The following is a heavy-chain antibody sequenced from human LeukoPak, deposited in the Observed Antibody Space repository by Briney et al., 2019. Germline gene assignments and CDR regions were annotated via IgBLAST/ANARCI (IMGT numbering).Heavy chain of an antibody. CDR3: ARTRIAAAGYFDY. V-gene: IGHV3-21*01. CDR2: ISSSSSYI. J-gene: IGHJ4*02. D-gene: IGHD6-13*01. CDR1: GFIFTDYY. Sequence: AGGSLRLSCAASGFIFTDYYMSWVRQAPGKGLEWVSSISSSSSYIYYADSVKGRFTISRDNAKNSLYLQMNSLRAEDTAVYYCARTRIAAAGYFDYWGQGTLVTVSS.